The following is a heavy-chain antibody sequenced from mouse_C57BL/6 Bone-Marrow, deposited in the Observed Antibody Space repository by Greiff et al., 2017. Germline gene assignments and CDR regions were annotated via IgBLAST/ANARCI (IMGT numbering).Heavy chain of an antibody. CDR3: ARSYYGTSYFDY. D-gene: IGHD1-1*02. Sequence: VQLQQSGAELVKPGASVKLSCTASGFNIKDYYMHWVKQRTEQGLECIGRIDPEDGETKYDPKFQGKATITADKSSNTAYLQLRSLTSEDTSVYFCARSYYGTSYFDYWGQGTTLTVSS. J-gene: IGHJ2*01. CDR2: IDPEDGET. CDR1: GFNIKDYY. V-gene: IGHV14-2*01.